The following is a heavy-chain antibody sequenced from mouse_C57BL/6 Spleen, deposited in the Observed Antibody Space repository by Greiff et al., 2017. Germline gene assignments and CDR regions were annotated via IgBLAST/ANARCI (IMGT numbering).Heavy chain of an antibody. Sequence: VQLQQPGAELVKPGASVKMSCKASGYTFTSYWITWVKQRPGQGLEWIGDIYPGSGSTNYNEKFKSKATLTVDTSSSTAYMQLSSLTSEDSAVYYWARWGYGSSYDWYFDVWGTGTTVTVSS. CDR3: ARWGYGSSYDWYFDV. J-gene: IGHJ1*03. V-gene: IGHV1-55*01. CDR2: IYPGSGST. D-gene: IGHD1-1*01. CDR1: GYTFTSYW.